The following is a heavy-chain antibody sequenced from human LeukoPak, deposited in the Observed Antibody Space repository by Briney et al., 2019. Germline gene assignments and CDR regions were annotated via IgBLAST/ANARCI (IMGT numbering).Heavy chain of an antibody. J-gene: IGHJ6*02. CDR3: ARDGPIFGVTYGMDV. V-gene: IGHV4-4*07. CDR2: IYTSGST. CDR1: GGSISSYY. Sequence: PSETLSLTCTVSGGSISSYYWSWIRQPAGKGLEWIGRIYTSGSTNYNPSLKSRVTMSVDTSKNQFSLKLSSVTAAVTAVYYCARDGPIFGVTYGMDVWGQGTTVTVSS. D-gene: IGHD3-3*01.